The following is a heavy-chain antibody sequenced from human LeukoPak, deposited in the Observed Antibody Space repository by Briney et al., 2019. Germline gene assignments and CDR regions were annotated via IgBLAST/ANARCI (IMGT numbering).Heavy chain of an antibody. V-gene: IGHV3-7*01. CDR3: ARAGGARSSWSY. D-gene: IGHD6-13*01. CDR1: GFTFSSYW. Sequence: GGSLRLSCAASGFTFSSYWMNWVRQAPGKGLEWVANIKQDGSETYYVDSVKGRFTISRDNARNSLNLQMNSLRVEDTAVYYCARAGGARSSWSYWGQGTLVTVSS. CDR2: IKQDGSET. J-gene: IGHJ4*02.